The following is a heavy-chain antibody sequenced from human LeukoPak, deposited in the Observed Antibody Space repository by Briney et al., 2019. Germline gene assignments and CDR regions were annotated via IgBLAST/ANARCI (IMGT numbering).Heavy chain of an antibody. CDR1: GFTFSSYA. CDR2: ISGSGGST. Sequence: PGGSLRLSCAASGFTFSSYAMSWVRQAPGKGLEWVSAISGSGGSTYYADSVKGRFTISRDNSKNTLYLQMNSLRAEDTAVYYCAKTRGDYYYYSMDVWGQGTTVTVSS. CDR3: AKTRGDYYYYSMDV. V-gene: IGHV3-23*01. J-gene: IGHJ6*02.